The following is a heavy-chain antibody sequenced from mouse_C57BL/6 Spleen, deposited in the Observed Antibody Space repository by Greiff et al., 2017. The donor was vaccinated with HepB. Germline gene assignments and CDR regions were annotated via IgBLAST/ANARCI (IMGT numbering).Heavy chain of an antibody. CDR3: ARAVYSNYEAY. Sequence: EVQLQQSGPELVKPGASVKISCKASGYTFTDYYMNWVKQSHGKSLEWIGDINPNNGGTSYNQKFKGKATLTVDKSSSTAYMELRSLTSEDSAVYYCARAVYSNYEAYWGQGTLVTVSA. CDR2: INPNNGGT. CDR1: GYTFTDYY. J-gene: IGHJ3*01. D-gene: IGHD2-5*01. V-gene: IGHV1-26*01.